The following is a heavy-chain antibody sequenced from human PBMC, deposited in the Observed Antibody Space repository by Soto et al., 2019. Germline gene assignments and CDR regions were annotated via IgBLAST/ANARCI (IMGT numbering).Heavy chain of an antibody. CDR2: ISGSGGST. V-gene: IGHV3-23*01. J-gene: IGHJ6*03. Sequence: GGSLRLSCAASGFTFSSYAMSWVRQAPGKGLEWVSAISGSGGSTYYADSVKGRFTISRDNSKNTLYLQMNSLRAEDTAVYYCAKDLAAPRYYYMDVWGKGTTVTVS. CDR1: GFTFSSYA. D-gene: IGHD6-6*01. CDR3: AKDLAAPRYYYMDV.